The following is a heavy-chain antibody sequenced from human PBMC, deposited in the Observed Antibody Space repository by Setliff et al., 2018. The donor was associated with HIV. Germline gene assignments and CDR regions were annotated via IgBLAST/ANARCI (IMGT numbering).Heavy chain of an antibody. D-gene: IGHD2-2*01. CDR3: AREVRVVLPAAASGNYYYYYMDV. CDR2: IYSSGST. CDR1: GGSISSYY. J-gene: IGHJ6*03. Sequence: ASETLSLTCSVSGGSISSYYWSWIRQPPGKGLEWIGRIYSSGSTNYNPSLKSRVTMSVDTSKNQFSLRLSSVTAADTAVYYCAREVRVVLPAAASGNYYYYYMDVWGKGTTVTVSS. V-gene: IGHV4-4*07.